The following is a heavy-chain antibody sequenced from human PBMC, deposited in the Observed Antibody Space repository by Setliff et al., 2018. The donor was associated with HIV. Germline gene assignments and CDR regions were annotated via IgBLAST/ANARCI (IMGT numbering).Heavy chain of an antibody. Sequence: RASVKVSCKASGYTFTSYYIHWVRQAPGQGLEWMGVIHPSGGSTSYAQSFQDRVTMTRDTSTSTVYMELSSLRSEDTAVYYCARVRYCSGGSCYGGEYWFDPWGKGTLVTVSS. V-gene: IGHV1-46*01. J-gene: IGHJ5*02. CDR1: GYTFTSYY. CDR3: ARVRYCSGGSCYGGEYWFDP. CDR2: IHPSGGST. D-gene: IGHD2-15*01.